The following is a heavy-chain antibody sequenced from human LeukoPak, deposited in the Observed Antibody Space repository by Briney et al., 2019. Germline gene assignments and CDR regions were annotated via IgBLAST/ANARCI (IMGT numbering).Heavy chain of an antibody. V-gene: IGHV1-18*01. CDR1: GFTFTSYG. D-gene: IGHD3-3*01. Sequence: PGGSLRLSCAASGFTFTSYGISWVRQAPGQGLEWMGWISAYNGNTNYAQKLQGRVTMTTDTSTSTAYMELRSLRSDDTAVYYCARNPQGFWSGYSTYYFDYWGQGTLVTVSS. CDR2: ISAYNGNT. J-gene: IGHJ4*02. CDR3: ARNPQGFWSGYSTYYFDY.